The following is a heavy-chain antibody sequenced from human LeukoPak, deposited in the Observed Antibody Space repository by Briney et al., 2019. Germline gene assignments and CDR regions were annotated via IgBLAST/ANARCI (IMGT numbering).Heavy chain of an antibody. Sequence: ASVKVSCKTSGYTFTGYYIQWVRQAPGQGLEWMGWITPNSGGTNYAQKFQGRVTMTSDTSIRTVYMELSRLTSDDTAVYYCARRAIQSGAYYFDYWGQETLVTVSS. V-gene: IGHV1-2*02. D-gene: IGHD3-10*01. J-gene: IGHJ4*02. CDR1: GYTFTGYY. CDR3: ARRAIQSGAYYFDY. CDR2: ITPNSGGT.